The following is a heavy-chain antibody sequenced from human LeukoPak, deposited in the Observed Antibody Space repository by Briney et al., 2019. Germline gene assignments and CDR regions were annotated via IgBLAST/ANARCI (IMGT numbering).Heavy chain of an antibody. CDR1: GGSISSGDYY. D-gene: IGHD2-2*01. Sequence: PSQTLSLTCTVSGGSISSGDYYWSWLRQPPGKGLEWIGYIYYSGSTYYNPALKSRVTISVDTSKNQFSLKLSSVTAADTAVYYCARDRGYCSSTSCYNWFDPWGQGTLATVSS. CDR3: ARDRGYCSSTSCYNWFDP. V-gene: IGHV4-30-4*08. CDR2: IYYSGST. J-gene: IGHJ5*02.